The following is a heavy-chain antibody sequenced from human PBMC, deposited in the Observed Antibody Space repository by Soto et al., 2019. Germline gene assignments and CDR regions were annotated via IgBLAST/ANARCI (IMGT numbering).Heavy chain of an antibody. CDR2: ISSDGSNK. J-gene: IGHJ4*02. V-gene: IGHV3-30-3*01. D-gene: IGHD6-19*01. Sequence: QVQLVESGGGVVQPGRSLRLSCAVSGFTFSTYAMHWVRQAPGKGLEWVALISSDGSNKYYADSVKGRFTISRDNSKNTLSLQINSLGAEDTAVYYCARDTSYRSGWEVDYWGQGNLLTVSS. CDR1: GFTFSTYA. CDR3: ARDTSYRSGWEVDY.